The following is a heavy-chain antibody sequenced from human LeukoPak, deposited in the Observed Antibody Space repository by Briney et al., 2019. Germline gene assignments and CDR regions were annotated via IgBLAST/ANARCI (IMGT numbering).Heavy chain of an antibody. V-gene: IGHV4-39*07. CDR1: GDSISSGDYY. Sequence: SETLSLTCTVSGDSISSGDYYWSWIRQPPGNGLEWIGSIYHSGSTYYNPSLKSRVTISVDTSKNQFSLKLNSVTAADTAVYYCARDSYYYDSSGYYRFDYWGQGTLVTVSS. CDR3: ARDSYYYDSSGYYRFDY. CDR2: IYHSGST. D-gene: IGHD3-22*01. J-gene: IGHJ4*02.